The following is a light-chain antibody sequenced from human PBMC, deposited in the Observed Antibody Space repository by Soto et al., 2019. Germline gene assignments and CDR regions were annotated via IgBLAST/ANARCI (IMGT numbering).Light chain of an antibody. CDR3: SSYTRSSTQV. CDR1: SSDVGGYNY. Sequence: QSALTQPASVSGSPGQSITISCTGTSSDVGGYNYVSWYQQHPGKAPKLMIYDVSNRPSGVSNRFSGSKSGNTASLTISGLQAEAEADYYCSSYTRSSTQVFGTGTKLTVL. V-gene: IGLV2-14*01. CDR2: DVS. J-gene: IGLJ1*01.